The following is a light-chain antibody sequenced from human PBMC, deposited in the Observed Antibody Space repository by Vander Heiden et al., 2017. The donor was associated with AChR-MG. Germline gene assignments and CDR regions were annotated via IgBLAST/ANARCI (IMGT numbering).Light chain of an antibody. CDR3: GTWDSSLSAI. Sequence: QSVLTQPPSVSAAPGQKVPISCSGRSSNIGNNYVSWYQQLPGTAPKLLIYDNNKRPSGIPDRFSGSKSGTSATLGITGLQTGDEADYYCGTWDSSLSAIFGGGTKLTVL. V-gene: IGLV1-51*01. CDR2: DNN. CDR1: SSNIGNNY. J-gene: IGLJ2*01.